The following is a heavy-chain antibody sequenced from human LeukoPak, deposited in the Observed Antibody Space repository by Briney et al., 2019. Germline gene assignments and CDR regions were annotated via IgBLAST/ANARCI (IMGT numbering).Heavy chain of an antibody. D-gene: IGHD6-13*01. CDR3: AKSHGSSWYSY. Sequence: PGGSLRLSCAASGLSISIYAMSWVRQAPGKGLEWVAAISGSGDTIHYADSVKGRFTISRDNSKNTLYLQMNSLRAEDTAVYYCAKSHGSSWYSYWGQGTLVTVSS. CDR1: GLSISIYA. CDR2: ISGSGDTI. J-gene: IGHJ4*02. V-gene: IGHV3-23*01.